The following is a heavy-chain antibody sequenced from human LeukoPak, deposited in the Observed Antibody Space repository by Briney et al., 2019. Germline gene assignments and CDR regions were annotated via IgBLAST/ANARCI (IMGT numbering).Heavy chain of an antibody. Sequence: SETLSLTCAVYGGSFSGYYWSWIRQPPGKGLEWIGEINHSGSTNYNPSLKSRVTISVDTSKNQFSLKLSSVTAADTAVYYCARSRTNYDSSGYFGYWGQGTLVTVSS. V-gene: IGHV4-34*01. CDR2: INHSGST. CDR1: GGSFSGYY. J-gene: IGHJ4*02. D-gene: IGHD3-22*01. CDR3: ARSRTNYDSSGYFGY.